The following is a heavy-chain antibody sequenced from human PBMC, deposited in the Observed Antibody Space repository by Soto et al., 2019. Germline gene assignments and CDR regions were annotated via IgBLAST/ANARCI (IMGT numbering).Heavy chain of an antibody. CDR1: GFTFSSYA. D-gene: IGHD3-10*01. Sequence: EVQLLESGGGLVQPGGSLRLSCAASGFTFSSYAMSWVRQAPGKGLEWVSAISGSGGSTYYADSVKGRFTISRDNSKNXLYLQMNSLRAEDTAVYYCAKARDPYGSGSSQLGYWGQGTLVTVSS. CDR3: AKARDPYGSGSSQLGY. J-gene: IGHJ4*02. V-gene: IGHV3-23*01. CDR2: ISGSGGST.